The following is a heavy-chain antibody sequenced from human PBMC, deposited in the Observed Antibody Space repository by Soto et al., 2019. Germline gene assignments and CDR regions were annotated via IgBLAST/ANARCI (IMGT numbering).Heavy chain of an antibody. CDR1: GFTFGSYS. D-gene: IGHD2-15*01. CDR3: ARDRARGSAPDAFDI. CDR2: ISSSSSYI. Sequence: PGGSLRLSCAASGFTFGSYSMNWVRQAPGKGLEWVSSISSSSSYIYYADSVKGRFTISRDNAKNSLYLQMNSLRAEDTAVYYCARDRARGSAPDAFDIWGQGTMVTVS. V-gene: IGHV3-21*01. J-gene: IGHJ3*02.